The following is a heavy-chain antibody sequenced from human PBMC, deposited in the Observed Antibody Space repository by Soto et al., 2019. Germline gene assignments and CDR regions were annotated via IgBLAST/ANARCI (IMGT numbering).Heavy chain of an antibody. CDR3: VRGYNSCLSNHSYYFDY. Sequence: GESLKISCKGSGYRFTSYWIAWVRQLPGKGLEFMGIIYPGDFDTRYNPSFQGQVTISVDNSISTAYLQWSSLKAPDTAMYFCVRGYNSCLSNHSYYFDYWGQGTLVTVSS. V-gene: IGHV5-51*01. D-gene: IGHD3-16*01. J-gene: IGHJ4*02. CDR2: IYPGDFDT. CDR1: GYRFTSYW.